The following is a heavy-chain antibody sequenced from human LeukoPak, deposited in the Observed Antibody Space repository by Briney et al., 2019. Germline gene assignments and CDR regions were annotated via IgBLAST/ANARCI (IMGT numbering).Heavy chain of an antibody. D-gene: IGHD4-17*01. CDR3: ARETIYSDKVIDH. CDR2: ISISNNSI. V-gene: IGHV3-48*01. CDR1: GFTFSYYS. Sequence: PGGSLRLSCAASGFTFSYYSFNWVRQAPGKGLDWIAYISISNNSIYYADSVKGRFTISRDNAKNSLYLQMNSLRVEDTAVYYCARETIYSDKVIDHWGQGTPVTVSS. J-gene: IGHJ4*02.